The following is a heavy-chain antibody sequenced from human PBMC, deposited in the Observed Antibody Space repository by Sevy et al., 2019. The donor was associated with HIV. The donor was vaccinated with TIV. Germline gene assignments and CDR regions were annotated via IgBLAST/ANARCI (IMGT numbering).Heavy chain of an antibody. D-gene: IGHD3-22*01. Sequence: SETLSLTCTVSGGSISSGGYYWSWIRQHPGKGLEWIGYIYYSGSTYYNPSLKSRVTISVDTSKNQFSLKLRSVTAAVTAVYYWASGRWNYYDSSGYYFDYWGQGTLVTVSS. J-gene: IGHJ4*02. CDR3: ASGRWNYYDSSGYYFDY. CDR1: GGSISSGGYY. V-gene: IGHV4-31*03. CDR2: IYYSGST.